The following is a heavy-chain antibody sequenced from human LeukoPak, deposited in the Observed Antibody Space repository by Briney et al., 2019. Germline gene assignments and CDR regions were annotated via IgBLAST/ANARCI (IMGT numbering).Heavy chain of an antibody. CDR1: GYTFNSYA. V-gene: IGHV7-4-1*02. Sequence: ASVKVSCKASGYTFNSYAMNWVRQAPGERLQWMGWINTNTGNPTYAQGFTGRFVFSLDTSVTTAYLQISSLKADDTAVYYCVRGPPIPHCGGDCYSGGGDYWGQGTLVTVSS. CDR3: VRGPPIPHCGGDCYSGGGDY. J-gene: IGHJ4*02. CDR2: INTNTGNP. D-gene: IGHD2-21*02.